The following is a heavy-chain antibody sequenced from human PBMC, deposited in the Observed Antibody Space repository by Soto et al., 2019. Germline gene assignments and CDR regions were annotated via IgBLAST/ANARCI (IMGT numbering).Heavy chain of an antibody. CDR3: AGDGGYRYAYLRGNYFDC. J-gene: IGHJ4*02. D-gene: IGHD5-18*01. CDR2: INPSGGST. V-gene: IGHV1-46*01. CDR1: GYTFTSYY. Sequence: QVQLVQSGAEVKKPGASVKVSCKASGYTFTSYYMHWVPQAPGQALDWMAIINPSGGSTSYAQKFQGRVTMTRDTSTSTVYMELSSLRYEDTAVYYCAGDGGYRYAYLRGNYFDCWGQGTLFTVSS.